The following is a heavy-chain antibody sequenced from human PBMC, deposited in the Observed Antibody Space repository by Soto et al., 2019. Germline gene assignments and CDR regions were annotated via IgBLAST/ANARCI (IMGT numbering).Heavy chain of an antibody. D-gene: IGHD2-15*01. J-gene: IGHJ6*02. CDR3: AKDTFAYCSGGSCLYYYGMDV. Sequence: QVQLVESGGGVVQPGRSLRLSCAAPGFTFTTYGMHWVRQAPGKGLEWVAVISYDGRTKYYADSVKGRFTVSRDNSYNTVYLQLNSLRADDTAVYYCAKDTFAYCSGGSCLYYYGMDVWGQGTTVTVSS. CDR2: ISYDGRTK. V-gene: IGHV3-30*18. CDR1: GFTFTTYG.